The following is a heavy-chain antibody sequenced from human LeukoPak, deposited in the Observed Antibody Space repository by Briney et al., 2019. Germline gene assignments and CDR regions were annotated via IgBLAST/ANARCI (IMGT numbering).Heavy chain of an antibody. CDR1: GYTLTELS. CDR3: ATGGL. J-gene: IGHJ4*02. Sequence: ASVKVSCKVSGYTLTELSMHWVRQAPGKGLEWMGGFDPEDGETIYAQKFQGRVTMTTDTSTNTAYMELRSLRSDDTAVYYCATGGLWGQGTLVTVSS. V-gene: IGHV1-24*01. CDR2: FDPEDGET.